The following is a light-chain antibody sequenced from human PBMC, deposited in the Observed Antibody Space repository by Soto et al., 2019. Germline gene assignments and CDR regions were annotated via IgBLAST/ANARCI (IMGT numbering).Light chain of an antibody. CDR3: QQYNNWST. V-gene: IGKV3-15*01. Sequence: EIVMTQSPATLSLSPGERATLSCRASQSVATDLAWYQQKLGQAPRLLIYGVSTRATGIPARFSGSGSGTEFTLTISSLQSEDFAVYYCQQYNNWSTFGQGTKVDI. CDR2: GVS. CDR1: QSVATD. J-gene: IGKJ1*01.